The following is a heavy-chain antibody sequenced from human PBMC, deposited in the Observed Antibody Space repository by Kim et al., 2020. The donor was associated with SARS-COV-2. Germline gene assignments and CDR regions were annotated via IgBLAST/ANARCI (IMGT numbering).Heavy chain of an antibody. V-gene: IGHV3-23*01. CDR1: GFTFSSYA. CDR2: SSGSGGST. CDR3: AKGSQPLAFDI. J-gene: IGHJ3*02. D-gene: IGHD2-15*01. Sequence: GGSLRLSCAASGFTFSSYAMSWVRQAPGKGLEWVSASSGSGGSTYYADSVKGRCTISRDNSKNTLYLQKNSLRAEDTDVYYCAKGSQPLAFDIWGQGTMVTVSS.